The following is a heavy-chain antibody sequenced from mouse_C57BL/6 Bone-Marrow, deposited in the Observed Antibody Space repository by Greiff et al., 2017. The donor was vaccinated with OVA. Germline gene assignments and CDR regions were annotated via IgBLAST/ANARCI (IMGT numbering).Heavy chain of an antibody. Sequence: EVQLVESGGDLVKPGGSLKLSCAASGFTFSSYGMSWVRQTPDKRLEWVATISSGGSYTYYPDSVKGRFTISRDKAKNTLYLQMSSLKSEDTAMYYCARHRDYWDYFDYWGQGTTLTVSS. D-gene: IGHD2-4*01. CDR3: ARHRDYWDYFDY. CDR1: GFTFSSYG. CDR2: ISSGGSYT. J-gene: IGHJ2*01. V-gene: IGHV5-6*01.